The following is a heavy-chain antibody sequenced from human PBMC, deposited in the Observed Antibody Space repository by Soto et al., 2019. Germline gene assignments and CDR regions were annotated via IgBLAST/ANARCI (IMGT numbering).Heavy chain of an antibody. D-gene: IGHD4-17*01. CDR2: ISYDGSNK. V-gene: IGHV3-30*03. CDR1: GFTFSSYG. Sequence: PGGSLRLSCAASGFTFSSYGMHWVRQAPGKGLEWVAVISYDGSNKYYADSVKGRFTISRDNSKNTLYLQMNSLRAEDTAVYYCARHNHDYGDYFDYWGQGTLVTVSS. J-gene: IGHJ4*02. CDR3: ARHNHDYGDYFDY.